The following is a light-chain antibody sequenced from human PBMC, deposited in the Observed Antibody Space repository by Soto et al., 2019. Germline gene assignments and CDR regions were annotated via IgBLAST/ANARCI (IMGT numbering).Light chain of an antibody. CDR1: ESISRW. V-gene: IGKV1-5*03. Sequence: DIQMTQPPSSLSASVGDRVTITCRASESISRWLAWYQQKPGKPPNLLIYKASTLGSGVPSRFSGSGSGTDFTLTITSLRPEDFATYWCQQSYNTPVTFGQGTRLEIK. CDR2: KAS. J-gene: IGKJ5*01. CDR3: QQSYNTPVT.